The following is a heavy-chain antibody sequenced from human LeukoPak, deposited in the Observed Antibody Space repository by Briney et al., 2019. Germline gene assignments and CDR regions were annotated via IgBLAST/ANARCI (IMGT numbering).Heavy chain of an antibody. CDR3: ARDLPRQYYYDERFDP. D-gene: IGHD3-22*01. Sequence: GASVKVSCKASGYTFTGYYMHWVRQAPGQGLEWMGWINPNSGGTNYAQKFQGRVTMTRDTSISTAYMELSRLRSDDTAVYYCARDLPRQYYYDERFDPWGQGTLVTVSS. CDR1: GYTFTGYY. CDR2: INPNSGGT. V-gene: IGHV1-2*02. J-gene: IGHJ5*02.